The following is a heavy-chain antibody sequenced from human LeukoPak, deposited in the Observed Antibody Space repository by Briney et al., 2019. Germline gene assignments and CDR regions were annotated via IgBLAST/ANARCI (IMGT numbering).Heavy chain of an antibody. CDR1: RFTFSNYA. D-gene: IGHD3-10*01. CDR3: ARTRIGRYYFDY. Sequence: GGSLRLSCTASRFTFSNYAMSWVRQAPGKGLEWVSGISGSGRGGSTYYAGSVKGRFTISRDNAKNSLYLQMNSLRAEDTAVYYCARTRIGRYYFDYWGQGTLVTVSS. V-gene: IGHV3-23*01. CDR2: ISGSGRGGST. J-gene: IGHJ4*02.